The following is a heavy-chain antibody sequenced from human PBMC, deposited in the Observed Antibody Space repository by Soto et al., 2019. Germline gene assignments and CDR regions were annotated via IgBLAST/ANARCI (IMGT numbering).Heavy chain of an antibody. CDR1: GFSLSTSGVG. CDR3: AHKGACYRGFKY. J-gene: IGHJ4*02. V-gene: IGHV2-5*02. CDR2: IYWDDDK. D-gene: IGHD2-15*01. Sequence: QITLKESGPTLVKPTQTLTLACTFSGFSLSTSGVGVGWIRQPPGKALEWLALIYWDDDKRYSPSLKSRLTITKDTSKNQVVLTMTNMDPVDTATYYCAHKGACYRGFKYWGQGTLVTVSS.